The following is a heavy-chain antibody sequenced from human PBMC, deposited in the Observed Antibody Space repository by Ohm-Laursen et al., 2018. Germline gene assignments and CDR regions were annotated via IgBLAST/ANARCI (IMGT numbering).Heavy chain of an antibody. D-gene: IGHD5-24*01. V-gene: IGHV3-33*08. CDR2: IWHDGSNK. J-gene: IGHJ4*02. Sequence: SLRLSCAAPGFTFSSYAMSWVRQAPGKGLEWVAIIWHDGSNKYYADSVKGRFTISRDNSKNTLYLQMNSLRAEDTAVYYCARHDGYGRWGQGTRVTVSS. CDR1: GFTFSSYA. CDR3: ARHDGYGR.